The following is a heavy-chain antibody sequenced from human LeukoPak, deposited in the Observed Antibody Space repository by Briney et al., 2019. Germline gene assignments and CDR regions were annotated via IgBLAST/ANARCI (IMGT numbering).Heavy chain of an antibody. CDR2: INHSGST. J-gene: IGHJ5*02. D-gene: IGHD3-3*01. CDR1: GGSFSGYY. V-gene: IGHV4-34*01. CDR3: ARGVGITIFGVDRPGAKNWFDP. Sequence: PSETLSLTCAVYGGSFSGYYWSWIRQPPGKGLEWIGEINHSGSTNYNPSLKSRVTISVDTSKNQFSLKLSSVTAADTAVYYCARGVGITIFGVDRPGAKNWFDPWGQGTLVTVSS.